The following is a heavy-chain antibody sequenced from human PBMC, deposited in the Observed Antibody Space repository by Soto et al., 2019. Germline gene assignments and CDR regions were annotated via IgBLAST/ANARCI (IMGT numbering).Heavy chain of an antibody. J-gene: IGHJ4*02. CDR1: GVTFSSYA. V-gene: IGHV1-69*06. CDR2: IIPIFGTA. CDR3: AREDSSGYYTTFDY. D-gene: IGHD3-22*01. Sequence: SVXVSCQASGVTFSSYAISWVRQAPGQGLEWMGGIIPIFGTANYAQKFQGRVTITADKSTSTAYMELSSLRSEDTAVYYCAREDSSGYYTTFDYWGQGTLVTVSS.